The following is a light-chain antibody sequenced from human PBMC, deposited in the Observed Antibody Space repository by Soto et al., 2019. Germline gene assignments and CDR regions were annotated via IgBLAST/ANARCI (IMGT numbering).Light chain of an antibody. CDR1: SSVVGGYNY. CDR2: DAR. Sequence: QSVLTQPASVSGYPGQSITITCNETSSVVGGYNYVSWYQQHPGKAPKLMIYDARNRPSGVFNRFSGSKSVNTASLTISGLQAEDEADYYCSSYTTISTYVFGTGTRSPS. CDR3: SSYTTISTYV. J-gene: IGLJ1*01. V-gene: IGLV2-14*01.